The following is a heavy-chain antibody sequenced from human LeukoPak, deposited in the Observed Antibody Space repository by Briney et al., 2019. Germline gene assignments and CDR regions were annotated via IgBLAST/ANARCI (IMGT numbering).Heavy chain of an antibody. CDR3: TLVRAVAGGSYFDY. D-gene: IGHD6-19*01. Sequence: KPSETLSLTCTVSDGSISSSSYYWGWIRQPPGKGLEWIGSIYYSGSTDYNPSLKSRVTISVDTSKNQFSLKLSSVTATDTAVYYCTLVRAVAGGSYFDYWGQGTLVTVTS. V-gene: IGHV4-39*01. CDR2: IYYSGST. J-gene: IGHJ4*02. CDR1: DGSISSSSYY.